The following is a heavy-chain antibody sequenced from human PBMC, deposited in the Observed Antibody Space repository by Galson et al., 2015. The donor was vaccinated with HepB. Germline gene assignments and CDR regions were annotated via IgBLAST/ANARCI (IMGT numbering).Heavy chain of an antibody. CDR3: ARDYYDSSGTYWYFDL. CDR2: IYYSGST. J-gene: IGHJ2*01. Sequence: LSLTCTVSGGSISSGDYYWSWIRQPPGKGLEWIGYIYYSGSTYYNPSLKSRVTISVDTSKNQFSLKLSSVTAADTAVYYCARDYYDSSGTYWYFDLWGRGTLVTVSS. V-gene: IGHV4-30-4*08. D-gene: IGHD3-22*01. CDR1: GGSISSGDYY.